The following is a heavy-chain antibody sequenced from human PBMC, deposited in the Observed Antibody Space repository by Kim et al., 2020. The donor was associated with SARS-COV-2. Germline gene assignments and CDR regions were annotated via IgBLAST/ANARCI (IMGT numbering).Heavy chain of an antibody. Sequence: GGSLRLSCAASGFTFNSYAMRWVRQAPGKGLEWVSAISDSGGSTYYADSVKGRFTISRDNSKNTLYLQMNSLRAEDTAVYYCAKDFGMNYGDYYFDYWGRGTLVTVPS. CDR1: GFTFNSYA. CDR2: ISDSGGST. CDR3: AKDFGMNYGDYYFDY. D-gene: IGHD4-17*01. V-gene: IGHV3-23*01. J-gene: IGHJ4*02.